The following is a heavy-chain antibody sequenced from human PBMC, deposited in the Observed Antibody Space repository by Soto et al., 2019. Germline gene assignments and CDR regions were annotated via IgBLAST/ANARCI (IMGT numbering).Heavy chain of an antibody. CDR2: IIPIFGTA. CDR3: ASVAVVVPAAMFHDAFDI. D-gene: IGHD2-2*01. Sequence: GASVKVSCKASGGTFSSYAFSWVRQAPGQGLEWMGGIIPIFGTANYAQKFQGRVTITADESTSTAYMELSSLRSEDTAVYYCASVAVVVPAAMFHDAFDIWGQGTMVTVSS. V-gene: IGHV1-69*13. CDR1: GGTFSSYA. J-gene: IGHJ3*02.